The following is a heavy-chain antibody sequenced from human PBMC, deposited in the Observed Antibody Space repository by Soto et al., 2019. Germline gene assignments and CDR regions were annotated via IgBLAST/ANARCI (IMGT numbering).Heavy chain of an antibody. CDR2: IIPIFGTA. D-gene: IGHD3-22*01. V-gene: IGHV1-69*06. CDR1: GGTFSSYA. CDR3: ARSANYYDSSGYQLFDY. Sequence: ASVKVSCKASGGTFSSYAISWVRQAPGQGLEWMGGIIPIFGTANYAQKFQGRVTITADKSTSTAYMELSSLRSEDTAVYYCARSANYYDSSGYQLFDYWGQGTLVTVSS. J-gene: IGHJ4*02.